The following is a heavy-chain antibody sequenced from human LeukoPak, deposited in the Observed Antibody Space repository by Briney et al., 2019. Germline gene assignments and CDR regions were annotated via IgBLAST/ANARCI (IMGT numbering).Heavy chain of an antibody. V-gene: IGHV4-34*01. CDR2: INHSGST. J-gene: IGHJ4*02. CDR1: GGSFSGYY. CDR3: ARGPPDGYFDY. Sequence: SETLSLTCAVYGGSFSGYYWSWIRQPSGKGLEWIGEINHSGSTNYNPSLKSRVTISVDTSKNQFSLKLSSVTAADTAVYYCARGPPDGYFDYWGQGTLVTVSS.